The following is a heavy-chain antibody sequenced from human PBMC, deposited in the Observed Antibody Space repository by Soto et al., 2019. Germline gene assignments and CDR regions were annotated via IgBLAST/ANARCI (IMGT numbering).Heavy chain of an antibody. D-gene: IGHD6-13*01. Sequence: PGGSLRLSCLASGFTFKNYAMSWVRQAPGKGLEWVSAISTSGVTTYFANSVKGRFTISRDDSKNTLYLQMNSLRAEDTAVYYCARGVAAGFQHWGQGTLVTVSS. CDR3: ARGVAAGFQH. CDR1: GFTFKNYA. V-gene: IGHV3-23*01. CDR2: ISTSGVTT. J-gene: IGHJ1*01.